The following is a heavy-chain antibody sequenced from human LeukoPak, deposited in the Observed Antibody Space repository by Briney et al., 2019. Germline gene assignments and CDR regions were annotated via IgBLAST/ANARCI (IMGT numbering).Heavy chain of an antibody. D-gene: IGHD6-19*01. CDR3: ARGRGWLDAFDI. Sequence: SETLSLTCTVSGGSISSGDYYWSWIRQHPGKGLEWIGNIYYSGSTYYNPSLESRVTISVDTSKNQFSLKLSSVTAADTAVYYCARGRGWLDAFDIWGQGTMVTVSS. CDR2: IYYSGST. V-gene: IGHV4-31*03. CDR1: GGSISSGDYY. J-gene: IGHJ3*02.